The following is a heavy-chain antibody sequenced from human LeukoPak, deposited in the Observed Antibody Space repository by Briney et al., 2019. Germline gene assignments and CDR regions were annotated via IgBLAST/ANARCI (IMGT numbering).Heavy chain of an antibody. J-gene: IGHJ6*02. Sequence: GASVKVSCTASGYTFNNYAMHWVRQAPGQRLEWMGWISVGNGNTKYSEKFQGRVTVTRDTSATTAYMELSSLRSEDTAVYYCARERIAAAVNIRYYYYGMDVWGQGTTVTVSS. CDR3: ARERIAAAVNIRYYYYGMDV. V-gene: IGHV1-3*01. D-gene: IGHD6-13*01. CDR2: ISVGNGNT. CDR1: GYTFNNYA.